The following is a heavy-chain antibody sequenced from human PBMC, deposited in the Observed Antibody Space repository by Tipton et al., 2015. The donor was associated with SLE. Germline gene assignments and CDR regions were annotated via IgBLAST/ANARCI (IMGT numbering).Heavy chain of an antibody. Sequence: LRLSCTVSGGSISSGSYYWSWIRQPAGKGLEWIGHVYTSGSTNYNPSLKSRVTISVDTSKNQFSLKLSSVTAADTAVYYCARRGRAFDIWDQGTMVTVSS. CDR1: GGSISSGSYY. V-gene: IGHV4-61*09. CDR2: VYTSGST. J-gene: IGHJ3*02. CDR3: ARRGRAFDI.